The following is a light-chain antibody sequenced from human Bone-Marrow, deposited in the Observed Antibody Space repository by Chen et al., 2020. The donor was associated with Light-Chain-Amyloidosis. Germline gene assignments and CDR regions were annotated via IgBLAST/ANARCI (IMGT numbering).Light chain of an antibody. CDR1: QSIDSW. CDR3: QQYHSYSQT. CDR2: QTS. Sequence: DIQMTQSPSTLSASVGDIVTITCRASQSIDSWLAWYQQKPGQAPKLLIYQTSTLKSGVPSRFSGSGSGTEYTLTISSLQPDDFATYYCQQYHSYSQTFGHGTKVEIK. J-gene: IGKJ1*01. V-gene: IGKV1-5*03.